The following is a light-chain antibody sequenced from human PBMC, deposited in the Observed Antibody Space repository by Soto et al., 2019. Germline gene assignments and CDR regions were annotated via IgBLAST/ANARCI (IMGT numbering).Light chain of an antibody. V-gene: IGLV1-40*01. J-gene: IGLJ1*01. CDR2: GST. CDR1: SSNIGSTYD. Sequence: QSVLTQPPSVSGAPGQRVTISCTGSSSNIGSTYDVQWYQQLPGTAPKLLIHGSTDRPSGVPDRFSGSKSGTSASLAITGLQAVDEADYYCESYDDSLSVHYVFGTGTKVTVL. CDR3: ESYDDSLSVHYV.